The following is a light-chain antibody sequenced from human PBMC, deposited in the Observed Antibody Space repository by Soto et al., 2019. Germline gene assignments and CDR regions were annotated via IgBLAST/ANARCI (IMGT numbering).Light chain of an antibody. CDR1: QSVSSSY. J-gene: IGKJ4*01. Sequence: EIVLTQSPGTLSLSPGERATLSCRASQSVSSSYLAWYQQKPGQAPRLLIYGASSRATGIPDRFSGSGSGTDITLTISRLEPEDFAVYYCQVYNNWPPGLTFGGGTKVEIK. V-gene: IGKV3-20*01. CDR2: GAS. CDR3: QVYNNWPPGLT.